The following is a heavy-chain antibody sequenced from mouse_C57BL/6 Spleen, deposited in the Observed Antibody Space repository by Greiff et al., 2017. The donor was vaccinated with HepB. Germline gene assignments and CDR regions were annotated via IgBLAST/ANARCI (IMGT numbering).Heavy chain of an antibody. J-gene: IGHJ3*01. CDR1: GYTFTDYY. V-gene: IGHV1-26*01. D-gene: IGHD2-4*01. Sequence: VQLQQSGPELVKPGASVKISCKASGYTFTDYYMNWVKQSHGKSLEWIGDINPNNGGTSYNQKFKGKATLTVDKSSSTAYMELRSLTSEDSAVYYCASELGLRRWFAYWGQGTLVTVSA. CDR2: INPNNGGT. CDR3: ASELGLRRWFAY.